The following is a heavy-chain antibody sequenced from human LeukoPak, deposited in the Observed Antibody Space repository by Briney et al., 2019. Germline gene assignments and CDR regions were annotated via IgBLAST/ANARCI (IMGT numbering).Heavy chain of an antibody. V-gene: IGHV3-30*01. D-gene: IGHD3-9*01. CDR1: GVTFSSYA. CDR3: ARGWRLRYFDWLSTNY. CDR2: ISYDGSNK. Sequence: GGCLRLSSAAPGVTFSSYAMHWVRQTPGKGRGWGAVISYDGSNKYYADSVQGRFNISRDNSKKTLYLQMNSLRAEDTAVYYCARGWRLRYFDWLSTNYWGQGTLVTVSS. J-gene: IGHJ4*02.